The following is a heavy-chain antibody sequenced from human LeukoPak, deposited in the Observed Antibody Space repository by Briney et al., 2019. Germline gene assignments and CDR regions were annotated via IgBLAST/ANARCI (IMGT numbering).Heavy chain of an antibody. V-gene: IGHV3-11*01. CDR2: ISSSGSTI. J-gene: IGHJ4*02. D-gene: IGHD1-7*01. CDR3: ARDRNYLEVSHFDY. Sequence: SGGSLRLSCAASGFTFSDYYMSWIRQAPGKGLEWVSYISSSGSTIYYADSVKGRFTISRDNAKNSLYLQMNSLRSEDTAVYYCARDRNYLEVSHFDYWGQGTLVTVSS. CDR1: GFTFSDYY.